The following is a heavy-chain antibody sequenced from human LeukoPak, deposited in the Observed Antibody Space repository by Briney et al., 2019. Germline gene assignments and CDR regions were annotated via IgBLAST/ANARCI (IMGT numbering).Heavy chain of an antibody. V-gene: IGHV1-69*13. D-gene: IGHD2-21*02. CDR1: RGTFITYA. CDR2: IIPIFGTA. Sequence: SVRVSSTASRGTFITYAISWVRQAPGQGREWMGGIIPIFGTANYAQKFQGRVTISADESTSTAYMELSSLRSEDTAVYYCARSAPFVVVTATGPIDYWGQGTLVTVSS. J-gene: IGHJ4*02. CDR3: ARSAPFVVVTATGPIDY.